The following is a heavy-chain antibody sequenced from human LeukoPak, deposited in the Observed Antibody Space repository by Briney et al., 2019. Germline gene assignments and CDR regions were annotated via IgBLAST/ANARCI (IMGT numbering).Heavy chain of an antibody. V-gene: IGHV2-70*04. CDR2: NNWDDDK. CDR1: GFSLSTSGKR. Sequence: SGPALVKPTQTLTLTCTFSGFSLSTSGKRVSWIRQPPGKALEWLARNNWDDDKFYSTSLKTRLTISKDTSRNQVVLTMTDMDPVDTATCYCARTQYCYDSSGYYFFDYWGQGTLVTVSS. J-gene: IGHJ4*02. D-gene: IGHD3-22*01. CDR3: ARTQYCYDSSGYYFFDY.